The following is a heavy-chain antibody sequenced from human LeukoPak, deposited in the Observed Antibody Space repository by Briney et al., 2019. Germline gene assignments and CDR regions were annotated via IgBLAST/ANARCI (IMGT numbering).Heavy chain of an antibody. CDR1: GFTFSSYN. Sequence: PGGSLRLSCAASGFTFSSYNMNWVRQAPGKGPEWVSSITSSSSYIYYADSVKGRFTISRDNAKNSLYLQMDSLRVEDTAVYYCAKANVLLWFGEFIRDYYYYYMDVWGKGTTVTVSS. V-gene: IGHV3-21*04. CDR3: AKANVLLWFGEFIRDYYYYYMDV. CDR2: ITSSSSYI. J-gene: IGHJ6*03. D-gene: IGHD3-10*01.